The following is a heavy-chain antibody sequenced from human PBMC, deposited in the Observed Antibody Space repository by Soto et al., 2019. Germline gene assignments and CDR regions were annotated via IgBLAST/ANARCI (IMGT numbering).Heavy chain of an antibody. CDR3: ARTESGLFDY. Sequence: SETLSLTCAVSGGSISSGGYSWSWIRQPPGKGLEWIGYIYHSGSTYYNPSLKSRVTISVDRSKNQFSLKLSSVTAADTAVYYCARTESGLFDYWGQGALVTVSS. J-gene: IGHJ4*02. CDR1: GGSISSGGYS. CDR2: IYHSGST. V-gene: IGHV4-30-2*01. D-gene: IGHD2-21*02.